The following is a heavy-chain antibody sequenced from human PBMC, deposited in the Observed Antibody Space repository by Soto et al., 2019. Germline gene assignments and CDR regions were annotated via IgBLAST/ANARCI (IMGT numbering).Heavy chain of an antibody. CDR3: VRAGIHSSSWIIDD. CDR2: TYYRSKWYN. CDR1: GDSVSSNSAA. V-gene: IGHV6-1*01. D-gene: IGHD6-13*01. J-gene: IGHJ4*02. Sequence: PSQTLSLTCAISGDSVSSNSAAWNWIRQSPSRGLEWLGRTYYRSKWYNDYAVSVKSRISVNPDTSKNQFSLQLNSVTPEDTAVYYCVRAGIHSSSWIIDDWGQGALVTVSS.